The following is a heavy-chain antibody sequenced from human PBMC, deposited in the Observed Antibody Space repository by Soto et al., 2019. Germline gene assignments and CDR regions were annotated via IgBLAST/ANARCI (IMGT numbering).Heavy chain of an antibody. CDR3: ARVDYDFWSGSPV. D-gene: IGHD3-3*01. CDR1: GYTFTSYD. CDR2: MNPSSGDT. J-gene: IGHJ6*02. Sequence: QVQLVQSGAEVKKPGASVKVSCKASGYTFTSYDINWVRQATGQGLEWMGWMNPSSGDTGHAQKFQGRVTMTRDTSISTAYMELSNLRSEDTAVYYCARVDYDFWSGSPVWGQGTTVTVSS. V-gene: IGHV1-8*01.